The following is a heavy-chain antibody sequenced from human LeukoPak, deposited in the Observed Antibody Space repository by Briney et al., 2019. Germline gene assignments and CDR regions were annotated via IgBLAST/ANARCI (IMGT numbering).Heavy chain of an antibody. V-gene: IGHV1-2*02. J-gene: IGHJ5*02. CDR2: INPNSGGT. CDR3: ARDLLQQHLVHHWFDP. CDR1: GDTFTGYY. D-gene: IGHD6-13*01. Sequence: ASVKVSCKASGDTFTGYYIHWVRQAPGQGLEWMGWINPNSGGTDYAQKFQGRVTMTRDTSIRTAYMEVSSLTSDDTAIYYCARDLLQQHLVHHWFDPWGQGTLVTVSS.